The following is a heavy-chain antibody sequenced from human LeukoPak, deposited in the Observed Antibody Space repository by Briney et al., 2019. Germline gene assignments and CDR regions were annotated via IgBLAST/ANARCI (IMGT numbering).Heavy chain of an antibody. CDR1: GGTFSSYA. CDR2: IIPIFGTA. V-gene: IGHV1-69*01. Sequence: ASVKVSCKASGGTFSSYAISWVRQAPGQGLEWMGGIIPIFGTANYAQKFQGRVTTTADESTSTAYMELSSLRSEDTAVYYCARSPAYYYDSSGVYYFDYWGQGTLVTVSS. D-gene: IGHD3-22*01. CDR3: ARSPAYYYDSSGVYYFDY. J-gene: IGHJ4*02.